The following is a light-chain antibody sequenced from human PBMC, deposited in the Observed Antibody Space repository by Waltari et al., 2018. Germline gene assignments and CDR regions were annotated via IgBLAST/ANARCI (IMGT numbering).Light chain of an antibody. J-gene: IGKJ1*01. CDR2: AAS. V-gene: IGKV1-39*01. CDR3: QQSYTNPRT. CDR1: HGISIY. Sequence: DLQMTQSPSSLSASVGDRVTVTCRASHGISIYLNWYQQKPGKAPKLLIYAASTLQSGVPSRFSGGGSGTDFTLTISSLQPEDFATYYCQQSYTNPRTFGQGTKVEIK.